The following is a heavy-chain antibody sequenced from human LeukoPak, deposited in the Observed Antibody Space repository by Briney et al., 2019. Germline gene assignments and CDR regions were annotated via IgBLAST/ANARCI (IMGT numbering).Heavy chain of an antibody. V-gene: IGHV4-59*08. CDR2: THYSGNT. D-gene: IGHD1-26*01. CDR3: ARWEERLNAFDM. CDR1: GGSISSYY. J-gene: IGHJ3*02. Sequence: SETLSLTCTVSGGSISSYYWSWIRQPPGKGLEWIGYTHYSGNTMYNPSLKSRVTTSVDTSKNQFSLNLNSVTAADTAVYYCARWEERLNAFDMWGQGTMVTVSS.